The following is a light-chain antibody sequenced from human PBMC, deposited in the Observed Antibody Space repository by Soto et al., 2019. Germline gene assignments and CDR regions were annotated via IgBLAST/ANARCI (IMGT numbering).Light chain of an antibody. J-gene: IGKJ1*01. CDR3: QQYNNWPRT. CDR2: GAS. V-gene: IGKV3-15*01. Sequence: DIVMTQSPATLSVSPGERATVSCRASQSVSINLAWYQQKPGQAPRLLIYGASSRATGIPARFSGSRSGTEFTLTISSLQSEDSPVYFCQQYNNWPRTFGQGTKVDI. CDR1: QSVSIN.